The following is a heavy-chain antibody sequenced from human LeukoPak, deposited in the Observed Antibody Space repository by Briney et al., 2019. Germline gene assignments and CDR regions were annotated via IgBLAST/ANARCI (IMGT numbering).Heavy chain of an antibody. J-gene: IGHJ4*02. CDR3: ARGPGFLEWLLSPNFDY. CDR1: GGSFSGYY. V-gene: IGHV4-34*01. D-gene: IGHD3-3*01. CDR2: INHSGST. Sequence: SETLSLTCAVYGGSFSGYYWSWIRQPPGKGLEWIGEINHSGSTNYNPSLKSRVTISVDTSKNQFSLKLSSVTAVDTAVYYCARGPGFLEWLLSPNFDYWGQGTLVTVSS.